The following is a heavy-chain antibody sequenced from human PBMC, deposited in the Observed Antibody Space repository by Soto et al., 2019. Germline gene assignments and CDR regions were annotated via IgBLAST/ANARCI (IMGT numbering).Heavy chain of an antibody. V-gene: IGHV4-39*01. D-gene: IGHD3-9*01. CDR1: GGSISSSSYY. CDR3: AREYYDILTGYHYYFDY. J-gene: IGHJ4*02. CDR2: IYYSGST. Sequence: SETLSLTCTVSGGSISSSSYYWGWIRQPPGKGLEWIGSIYYSGSTYYNPSLKSRVTISVDTSKNQFSLKLSSVTAADTAVYYCAREYYDILTGYHYYFDYWGQGTLVTVSS.